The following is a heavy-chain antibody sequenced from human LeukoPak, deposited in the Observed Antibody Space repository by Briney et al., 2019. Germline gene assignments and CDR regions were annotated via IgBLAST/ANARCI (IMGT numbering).Heavy chain of an antibody. CDR3: ARLDYYDSIGMDV. CDR1: GFTFSSYW. Sequence: GGSLRLSCAASGFTFSSYWMSWVRQGPGKGLEWVANIKQDGSEKYYVDSVKGRFTISRDNAKNSLYLQMNSLRAEDTAVYYCARLDYYDSIGMDVWGQGTTVTVSS. CDR2: IKQDGSEK. D-gene: IGHD3-22*01. J-gene: IGHJ6*02. V-gene: IGHV3-7*01.